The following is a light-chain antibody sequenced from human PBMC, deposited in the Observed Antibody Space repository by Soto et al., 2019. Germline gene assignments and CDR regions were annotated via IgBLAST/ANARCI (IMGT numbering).Light chain of an antibody. CDR2: DAS. CDR3: QQYTAYPYT. Sequence: DIQMTQSPSTLSASVADRVTITCRASQSISKSLAWYQQKPGQAPNLLVYDASSLQSGVPSRFSGSGSGTEFTLTITSLXXDDFAXYYCQQYTAYPYTFGQGTKLXIK. V-gene: IGKV1-5*01. J-gene: IGKJ2*01. CDR1: QSISKS.